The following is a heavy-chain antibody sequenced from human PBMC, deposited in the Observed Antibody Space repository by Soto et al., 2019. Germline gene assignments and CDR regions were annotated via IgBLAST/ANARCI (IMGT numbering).Heavy chain of an antibody. V-gene: IGHV4-61*08. CDR1: GGSISSAVYY. J-gene: IGHJ4*02. Sequence: SETLSLTCTVSGGSISSAVYYWTWIRQPPGKGLEWIGNIHYNGNTKYNPSLKSRVSMSVDTSKNQFSLRLISVTAADTAKYFCAREGNLGRWLQPLDFWGQGTLVTVSS. CDR2: IHYNGNT. D-gene: IGHD5-12*01. CDR3: AREGNLGRWLQPLDF.